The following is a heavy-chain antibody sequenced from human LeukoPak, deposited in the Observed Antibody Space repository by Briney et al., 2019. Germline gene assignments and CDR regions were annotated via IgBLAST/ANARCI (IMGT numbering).Heavy chain of an antibody. CDR1: GFTFSSYG. Sequence: GGSLRLSCAASGFTFSSYGMHWVRQAPGKGLEWVAFIRYDGSNKYYADSVKGRFTISRDNSKNTLYLQMNSLRAEDTAVYYCARNSGYYYLLDSWGQGTLVTVSS. V-gene: IGHV3-30*02. CDR2: IRYDGSNK. D-gene: IGHD3-22*01. J-gene: IGHJ4*02. CDR3: ARNSGYYYLLDS.